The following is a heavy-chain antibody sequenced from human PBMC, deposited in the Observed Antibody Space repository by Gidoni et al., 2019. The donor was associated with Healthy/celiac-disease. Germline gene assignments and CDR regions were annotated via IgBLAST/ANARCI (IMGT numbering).Heavy chain of an antibody. Sequence: QVQLQQWGAGLLKPSETLSLTCAVYGGSFSGYYWSWIRQPPGKGLEWIGEINHSGSTNYNPSLKSRVTISVDTSKNQFSLKLSSVTAADTAVYYCARGTAIAAAGTGGWFDPWGQGTLVTVSS. CDR1: GGSFSGYY. D-gene: IGHD6-13*01. CDR2: INHSGST. J-gene: IGHJ5*02. V-gene: IGHV4-34*01. CDR3: ARGTAIAAAGTGGWFDP.